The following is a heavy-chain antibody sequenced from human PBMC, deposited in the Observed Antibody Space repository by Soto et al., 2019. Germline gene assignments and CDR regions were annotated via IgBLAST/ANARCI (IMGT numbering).Heavy chain of an antibody. CDR2: ISYDGTNK. V-gene: IGHV3-30*03. CDR3: AIFIVIQPEANSP. D-gene: IGHD5-18*01. J-gene: IGHJ5*02. Sequence: GGSLRLSCAASGFTINSYGMHWVRQSPGKGLEWVAVISYDGTNKDYVDSVKGRFTISRDISKNTVYLQMNSLRPEDTAVYYCAIFIVIQPEANSPWGQGTLVTVSS. CDR1: GFTINSYG.